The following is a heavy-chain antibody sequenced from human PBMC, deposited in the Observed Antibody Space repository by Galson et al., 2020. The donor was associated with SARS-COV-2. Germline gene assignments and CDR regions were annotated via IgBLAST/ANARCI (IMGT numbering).Heavy chain of an antibody. Sequence: ASETLSLTCTVSGGSISSGGYYWSWIRQHPGKGLEWIGYIYYSGSTYYNPSLKSRVTISVDTSKNQFSLKLSSVTAADTAVYYCARDIQHCSGGSGDPLPQYYGRDVCGQGTTGTVSS. CDR2: IYYSGST. D-gene: IGHD2-15*01. V-gene: IGHV4-31*03. CDR1: GGSISSGGYY. J-gene: IGHJ6*02. CDR3: ARDIQHCSGGSGDPLPQYYGRDV.